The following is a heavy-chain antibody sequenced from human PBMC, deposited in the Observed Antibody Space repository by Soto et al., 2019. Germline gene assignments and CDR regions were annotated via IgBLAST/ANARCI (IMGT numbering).Heavy chain of an antibody. D-gene: IGHD3-10*01. Sequence: SETLSLTCTVSGGPISSYYWSWIRQPPGEGLEWIGYIYHSGSTNYNPSLKSRVTISVDTSKNQFSLKLSSVTAADTAVYYCARQNPLLWFGELFPFDYWGLGTLVTVSS. CDR3: ARQNPLLWFGELFPFDY. V-gene: IGHV4-59*08. J-gene: IGHJ4*02. CDR1: GGPISSYY. CDR2: IYHSGST.